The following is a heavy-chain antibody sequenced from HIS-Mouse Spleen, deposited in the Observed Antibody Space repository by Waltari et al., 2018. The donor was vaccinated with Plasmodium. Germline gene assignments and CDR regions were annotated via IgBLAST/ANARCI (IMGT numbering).Heavy chain of an antibody. J-gene: IGHJ4*02. D-gene: IGHD1-26*01. CDR3: ARLLPWVHGHFDY. V-gene: IGHV4-39*07. Sequence: QLQLQESGPGLVKPSETLSLTCTVSGGSISSSSYYWGWIRQPPGKGVEWIGSIYYSGSTYYNPSLKSRVTISVDTSKNQFSLKLSSVTAADTAVYYCARLLPWVHGHFDYWGQGTLVTVSS. CDR1: GGSISSSSYY. CDR2: IYYSGST.